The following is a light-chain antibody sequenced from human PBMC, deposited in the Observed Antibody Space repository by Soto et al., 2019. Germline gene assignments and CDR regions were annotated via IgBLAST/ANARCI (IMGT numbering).Light chain of an antibody. CDR2: DTS. J-gene: IGKJ2*01. CDR1: QSVDFH. Sequence: EIVLTQSPATLSLSPGERATLSCRASQSVDFHLAWYQQKPGQAPRLLIFDTSDRASGIPARFSGSGSGTDFTLTISSLEPDDFAVYYCQHRSAWRPRFTFGQGTNLHIK. CDR3: QHRSAWRPRFT. V-gene: IGKV3-11*01.